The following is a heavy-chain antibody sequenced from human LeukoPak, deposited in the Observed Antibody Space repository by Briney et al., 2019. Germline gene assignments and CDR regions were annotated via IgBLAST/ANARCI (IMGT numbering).Heavy chain of an antibody. J-gene: IGHJ3*02. D-gene: IGHD2-21*01. CDR3: ARERQDTILHSGAFDI. CDR2: IWYDGSNK. V-gene: IGHV3-33*01. CDR1: GFTFSSYG. Sequence: GGSLRLSCAASGFTFSSYGMHGVRQAPGKGLEGVAGIWYDGSNKYYADSVKGRFTISRDNSTNTLYLQMNSLRAEDTAVYFCARERQDTILHSGAFDIWGQGTMVTVSS.